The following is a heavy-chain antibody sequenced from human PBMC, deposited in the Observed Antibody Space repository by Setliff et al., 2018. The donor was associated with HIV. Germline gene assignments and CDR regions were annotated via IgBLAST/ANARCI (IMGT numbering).Heavy chain of an antibody. CDR3: ARSRHCGSDCYFDL. V-gene: IGHV4-31*03. J-gene: IGHJ4*02. Sequence: SETLSLTCTVSGVSISSGGYYWNWIRQHPGKGLEWIGYISSRGSTYYNPSLKSRITMSVDTSQNQVSLKLSSVTAADTAVYSCARSRHCGSDCYFDLSGQGTLVTVSS. D-gene: IGHD2-21*02. CDR1: GVSISSGGYY. CDR2: ISSRGST.